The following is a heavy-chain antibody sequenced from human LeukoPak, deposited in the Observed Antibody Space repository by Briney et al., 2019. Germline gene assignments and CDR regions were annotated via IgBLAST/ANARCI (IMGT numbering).Heavy chain of an antibody. CDR1: GFTFSSYS. V-gene: IGHV3-21*01. D-gene: IGHD2-2*03. J-gene: IGHJ6*02. CDR3: ARDGYCSSTSCYASGYYYYGMDV. CDR2: ISSSSGYT. Sequence: GGSLRLSCVASGFTFSSYSMNWVRQAPGKGLEWVSSISSSSGYTYYADSVKGRLTISRDNAKNPLYLQMNSLRAEDTAVYYCARDGYCSSTSCYASGYYYYGMDVWGQGTTVTVSS.